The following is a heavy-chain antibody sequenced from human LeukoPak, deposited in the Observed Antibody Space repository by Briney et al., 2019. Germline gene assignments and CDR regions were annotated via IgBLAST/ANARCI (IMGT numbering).Heavy chain of an antibody. V-gene: IGHV4-39*07. CDR2: IYYSGST. J-gene: IGHJ4*02. CDR3: ARGNSSITMVRGVPTKTYYFDY. Sequence: SETLSLTCTVSGGSISSSSYYWGWIRQPPGKGLEWIGSIYYSGSTNYNPSLKSRVTISVDTSKNQFSLKLSSVTAADTAVYYCARGNSSITMVRGVPTKTYYFDYWGQGTLVTVSS. D-gene: IGHD3-10*01. CDR1: GGSISSSSYY.